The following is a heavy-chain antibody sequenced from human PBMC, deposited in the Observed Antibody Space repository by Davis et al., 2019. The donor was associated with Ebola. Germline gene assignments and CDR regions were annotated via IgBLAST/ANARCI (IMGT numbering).Heavy chain of an antibody. Sequence: MPSETLSLTCTVSGGYISGYYWSWIRQPPGKGLEWIGNLYHGGGTNYSPSLKSRLTISVDTSKNQFSLKLSSVTAADTAVYYCARRQYYYDSSGYHIGAFDIWGQGTMVTVSS. CDR1: GGYISGYY. V-gene: IGHV4-59*08. D-gene: IGHD3-22*01. CDR2: LYHGGGT. J-gene: IGHJ3*02. CDR3: ARRQYYYDSSGYHIGAFDI.